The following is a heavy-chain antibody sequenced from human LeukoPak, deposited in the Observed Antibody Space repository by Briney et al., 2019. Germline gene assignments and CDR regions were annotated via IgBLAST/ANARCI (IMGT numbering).Heavy chain of an antibody. CDR2: INPNSGGT. V-gene: IGHV1-2*02. Sequence: GASVKVSCKASGYTFTGYYMHWVRQAPGQGLEWMGWINPNSGGTNYAQKSQGRVTMTRDTSISTAYMELSSLRSEDTAVYYCARVSSSSWYNFVWEAQNWFDPWGQGTLVTVSS. CDR1: GYTFTGYY. D-gene: IGHD6-13*01. CDR3: ARVSSSSWYNFVWEAQNWFDP. J-gene: IGHJ5*02.